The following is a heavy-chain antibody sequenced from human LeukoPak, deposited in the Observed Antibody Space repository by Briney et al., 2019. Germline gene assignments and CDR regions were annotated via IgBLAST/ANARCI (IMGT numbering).Heavy chain of an antibody. V-gene: IGHV3-7*05. CDR2: IKVDGSEK. D-gene: IGHD3-9*01. CDR1: GFTFSSYW. CDR3: ASDLMPGYYNG. Sequence: GGSLRLSCAASGFTFSSYWMSWVRQAPGKGLEWVANIKVDGSEKYYVDSVKGRFTISRDNAKNSLYLQMNSLREEDTALYYCASDLMPGYYNGWGQGTLVTVSS. J-gene: IGHJ4*02.